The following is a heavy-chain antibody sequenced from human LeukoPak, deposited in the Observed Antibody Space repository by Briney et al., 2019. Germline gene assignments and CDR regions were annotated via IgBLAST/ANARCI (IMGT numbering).Heavy chain of an antibody. V-gene: IGHV3-48*04. J-gene: IGHJ3*02. D-gene: IGHD4-23*01. CDR1: GFTFSSYS. CDR3: AREGNSRRRGPVPLI. Sequence: GGSLRLSCAASGFTFSSYSMNWVRQAPGKGLEWVSYISSSSSTIYYADSVKGRFTISRDNAKNSLYLQMNSLRAEDTAVYYCAREGNSRRRGPVPLIWGQGTMVTVSS. CDR2: ISSSSSTI.